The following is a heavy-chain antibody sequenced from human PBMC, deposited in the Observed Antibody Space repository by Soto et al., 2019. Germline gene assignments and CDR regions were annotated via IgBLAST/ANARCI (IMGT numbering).Heavy chain of an antibody. Sequence: SETLSLTCTVSGGSISSYYWSWIRQPPGKGLEWIGYIYYSGSTNYNPSLKSRVTISVDTSKNQFSLKLSSVTAADTAVYYCARQPSHPRFLEWLSNMDVWGKGTTVTVSS. CDR2: IYYSGST. CDR3: ARQPSHPRFLEWLSNMDV. CDR1: GGSISSYY. D-gene: IGHD3-3*01. V-gene: IGHV4-59*01. J-gene: IGHJ6*03.